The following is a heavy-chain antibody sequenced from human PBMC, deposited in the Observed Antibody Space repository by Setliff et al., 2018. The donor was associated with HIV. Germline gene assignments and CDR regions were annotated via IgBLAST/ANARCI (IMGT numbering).Heavy chain of an antibody. V-gene: IGHV5-51*01. J-gene: IGHJ6*02. Sequence: PGESLKISCKDSGYTFSNYCIPWVRQMPGKGLEWMGIIYPGNSDTTYSPSFQGQVTISADKSISTAYLQWSSLKASDTAMYYCAKHLSPGSGWYSKARGMDVWGQGTTVTVSS. CDR3: AKHLSPGSGWYSKARGMDV. CDR1: GYTFSNYC. CDR2: IYPGNSDT. D-gene: IGHD6-19*01.